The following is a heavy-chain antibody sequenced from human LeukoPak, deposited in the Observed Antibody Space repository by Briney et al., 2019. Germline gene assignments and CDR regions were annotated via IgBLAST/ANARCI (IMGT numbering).Heavy chain of an antibody. V-gene: IGHV3-23*01. CDR3: AKPKYSSSTILLGGIDY. CDR1: GFDFSSYA. D-gene: IGHD6-13*01. J-gene: IGHJ4*02. CDR2: IGAYAART. Sequence: GGSLRLSCVASGFDFSSYAMTWVRQAPGRGLEWVSTIGAYAARTYYADSVKGRFTISRDNSKNTLYLQMNSLRAEDTAVYYCAKPKYSSSTILLGGIDYWGQGTLVTVSS.